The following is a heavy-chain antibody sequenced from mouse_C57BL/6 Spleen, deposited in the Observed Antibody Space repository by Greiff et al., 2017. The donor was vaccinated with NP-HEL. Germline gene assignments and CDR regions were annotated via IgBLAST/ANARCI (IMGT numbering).Heavy chain of an antibody. J-gene: IGHJ1*03. CDR1: GYAFSSSW. V-gene: IGHV1-82*01. CDR3: ARPGYYGSSSWYFDV. Sequence: QVQLKESGPELVKPGASVKISCKASGYAFSSSWMNWVKQRPGKGLEWIGRIYPGDGDTNYNGKFKGKATLTADKSSSTAYMQLSSLTSEDSAVYFCARPGYYGSSSWYFDVWGTGTTVTVSS. CDR2: IYPGDGDT. D-gene: IGHD1-1*01.